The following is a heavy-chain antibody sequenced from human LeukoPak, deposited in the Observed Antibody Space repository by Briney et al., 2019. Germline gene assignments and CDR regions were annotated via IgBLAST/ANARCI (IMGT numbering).Heavy chain of an antibody. V-gene: IGHV1-18*01. Sequence: ASVKVSCKASGYTFTSYGISWVRQAPGQGLEWMGWISAYNGNTNYAQRLQGRVTMTIDTSTSTAHMELRSLRPDDTAVYYCAREGSINMVRGVINYWGQGPLVTVSS. CDR3: AREGSINMVRGVINY. CDR2: ISAYNGNT. D-gene: IGHD3-10*01. J-gene: IGHJ4*02. CDR1: GYTFTSYG.